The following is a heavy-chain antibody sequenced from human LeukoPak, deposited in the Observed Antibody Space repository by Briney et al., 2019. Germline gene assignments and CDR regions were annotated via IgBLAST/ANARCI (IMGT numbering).Heavy chain of an antibody. CDR2: IKKDGSEK. CDR1: GFTFSSHW. Sequence: GGSLRLSCGASGFTFSSHWMSWVRQAPGKGLEWVANIKKDGSEKYYVDSVKGRFTISRDTSKNMVFLQMNSLRVEGTAVYYCARGIDYWGRGTLVTVSS. CDR3: ARGIDY. V-gene: IGHV3-7*03. J-gene: IGHJ4*02.